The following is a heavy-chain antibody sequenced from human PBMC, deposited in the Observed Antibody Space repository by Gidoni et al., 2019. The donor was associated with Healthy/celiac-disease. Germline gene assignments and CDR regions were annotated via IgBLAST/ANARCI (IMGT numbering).Heavy chain of an antibody. Sequence: QVQLQESGPGLVKPSETLSLTCAVSGYSLSSGYYWGWIRQPPGKGLEWIGSIYPRGSTYYNPSLKSRVTISVDTSKNQFSLKLSSVTAADTAVYYCARADSSTLYYFDYWGQGTLVTVSS. J-gene: IGHJ4*02. CDR2: IYPRGST. CDR1: GYSLSSGYY. V-gene: IGHV4-38-2*01. D-gene: IGHD6-13*01. CDR3: ARADSSTLYYFDY.